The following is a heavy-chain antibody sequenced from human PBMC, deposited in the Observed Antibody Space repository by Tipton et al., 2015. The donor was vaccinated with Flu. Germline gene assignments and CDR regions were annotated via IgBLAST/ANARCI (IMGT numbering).Heavy chain of an antibody. CDR1: GFTFSSYG. Sequence: SLRLSCAASGFTFSSYGMHWVRQAPGKGLEWVSVIYSGGSTYYADSVKGRFTISRHNSKNTLYLQMNSLRAEDTAVYYCARGPYYYYYGIDVWGQGTTVTVSS. V-gene: IGHV3-53*04. CDR2: IYSGGST. CDR3: ARGPYYYYYGIDV. J-gene: IGHJ6*02.